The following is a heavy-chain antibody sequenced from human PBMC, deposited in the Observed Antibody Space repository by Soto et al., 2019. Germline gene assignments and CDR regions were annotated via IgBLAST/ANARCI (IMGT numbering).Heavy chain of an antibody. Sequence: SETLSLTCAVSGGSISSSNWWSLVRQPPGKGLEWIGEIYHSGSTNYNPSLKSRVTISVDKSKNQFSLKLSSVTAADTAVYYCARKVMAAAGYNWFDPWGQGTLVTVSS. CDR2: IYHSGST. J-gene: IGHJ5*02. CDR3: ARKVMAAAGYNWFDP. CDR1: GGSISSSNW. D-gene: IGHD6-13*01. V-gene: IGHV4-4*02.